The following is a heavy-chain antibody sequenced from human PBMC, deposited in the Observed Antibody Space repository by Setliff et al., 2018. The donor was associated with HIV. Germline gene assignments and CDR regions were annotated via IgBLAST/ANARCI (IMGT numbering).Heavy chain of an antibody. CDR3: AKKGNGDYHFDY. V-gene: IGHV4-59*11. Sequence: SETLSLTCTVSGGSIRGHYWSWIRQPPGKGLEWIGTIYYSGSTYYKPSLKSRGTISVDTSKNQFSLKLSSVTAVDTAVYYCAKKGNGDYHFDYWGQGTLVTVSS. D-gene: IGHD4-17*01. CDR2: IYYSGST. J-gene: IGHJ4*02. CDR1: GGSIRGHY.